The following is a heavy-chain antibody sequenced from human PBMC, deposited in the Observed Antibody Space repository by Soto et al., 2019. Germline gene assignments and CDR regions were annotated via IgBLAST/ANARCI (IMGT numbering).Heavy chain of an antibody. CDR1: GGSIISYY. CDR2: IYYSGST. CDR3: ARGSGDSYGKVAFDY. Sequence: SETLSLTCTVSGGSIISYYWSWILQPPWKGLEWIGYIYYSGSTNYNPSLKSRVTISVDTSKNQFSLKLSSVTAADTAVYYCARGSGDSYGKVAFDYWGQGTLVTVSS. J-gene: IGHJ4*02. V-gene: IGHV4-59*01. D-gene: IGHD5-18*01.